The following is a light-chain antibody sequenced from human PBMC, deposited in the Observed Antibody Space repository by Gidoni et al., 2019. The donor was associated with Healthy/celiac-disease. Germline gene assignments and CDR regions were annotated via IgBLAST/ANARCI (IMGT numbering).Light chain of an antibody. CDR1: QSVSSY. Sequence: QSVSSYLAWYQQKPGQAPRLLIXDASNRXTGIPARFSGSGSGTDFTLTISSLEPEDFAVYYCQQRSNWPPLTFGGGTKVEIK. CDR3: QQRSNWPPLT. V-gene: IGKV3-11*01. CDR2: DAS. J-gene: IGKJ4*01.